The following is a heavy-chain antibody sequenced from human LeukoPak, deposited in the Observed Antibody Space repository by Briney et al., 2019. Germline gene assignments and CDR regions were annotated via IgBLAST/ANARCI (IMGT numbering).Heavy chain of an antibody. D-gene: IGHD3-16*01. CDR2: ISGSGGST. CDR1: GFTFSNYG. Sequence: GGTLRLSCAASGFTFSNYGMTWVRQAPGKGLEWVSGISGSGGSTYYADSVKGRFTISRDNSKNTLYLQMNSLRAEDTAVYYCAKDGALYPFFFDFWGRGILVTVSS. V-gene: IGHV3-23*01. CDR3: AKDGALYPFFFDF. J-gene: IGHJ4*02.